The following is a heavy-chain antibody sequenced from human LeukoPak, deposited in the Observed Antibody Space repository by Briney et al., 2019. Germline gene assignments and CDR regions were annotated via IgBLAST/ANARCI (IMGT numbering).Heavy chain of an antibody. CDR1: GFIVSTNY. J-gene: IGHJ1*01. Sequence: PGGSLRLSCAASGFIVSTNYMSWVRQAPGKGLEWVSLIYSGGSTYYADSLKGRFIISRDTSKNTLYLQMNSLRAEDTAVYYCARIRSPGAEYFQHWGQGTLVTVSS. CDR2: IYSGGST. D-gene: IGHD3-3*01. CDR3: ARIRSPGAEYFQH. V-gene: IGHV3-66*01.